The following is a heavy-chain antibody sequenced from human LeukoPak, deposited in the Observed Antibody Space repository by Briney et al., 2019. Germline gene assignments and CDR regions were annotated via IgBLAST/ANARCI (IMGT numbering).Heavy chain of an antibody. CDR3: ARDYGYNWNYGAGVWFDH. Sequence: ASVKVSCKASGGTFSSYAISWVGQAPGQGVEGMGGSIQILSTANYAQKSQGRVTITTDETTSTAYIDLSSLSSEDTAVYYCARDYGYNWNYGAGVWFDHWGQGTLVTVSS. J-gene: IGHJ5*02. CDR1: GGTFSSYA. CDR2: SIQILSTA. V-gene: IGHV1-69*05. D-gene: IGHD1-7*01.